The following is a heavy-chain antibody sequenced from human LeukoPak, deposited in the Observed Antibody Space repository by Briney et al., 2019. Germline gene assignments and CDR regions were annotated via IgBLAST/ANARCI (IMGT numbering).Heavy chain of an antibody. CDR2: IYYSGST. Sequence: SETLSLTCTVSGGSISSYYWSWIRQHPGKGLEWIGYIYYSGSTNYNPSLKSRVTISVDTSKNQFSLKLSSVTAADTAVYYCARVVWNYWFDPWGQGTLVTVSS. V-gene: IGHV4-59*01. CDR1: GGSISSYY. J-gene: IGHJ5*02. CDR3: ARVVWNYWFDP. D-gene: IGHD1-7*01.